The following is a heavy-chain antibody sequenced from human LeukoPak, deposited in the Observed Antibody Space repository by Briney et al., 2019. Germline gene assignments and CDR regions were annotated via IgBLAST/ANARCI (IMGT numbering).Heavy chain of an antibody. J-gene: IGHJ5*02. Sequence: ASVKVSCKASGYTFTSYGISWVRQAPGQGLEWMGWISAYNGNTNYAQKLQGRVTMTTDTSTSTAYMELRSLRSDDTAVYYCARGLRYYDSSGYRTGYWFDPWGQGTLVTVSS. CDR3: ARGLRYYDSSGYRTGYWFDP. CDR2: ISAYNGNT. CDR1: GYTFTSYG. V-gene: IGHV1-18*01. D-gene: IGHD3-22*01.